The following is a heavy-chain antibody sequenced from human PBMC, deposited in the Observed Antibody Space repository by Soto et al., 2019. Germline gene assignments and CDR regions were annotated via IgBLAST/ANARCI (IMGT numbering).Heavy chain of an antibody. J-gene: IGHJ4*02. D-gene: IGHD6-13*01. CDR3: ARDPGYSSSWYYFDY. CDR2: IKQDGSEE. CDR1: GFTFSSYW. Sequence: GGSLRLSCAASGFTFSSYWMSRVRQAPGKGLEWVANIKQDGSEEYYVDSVKGRFTISRDNAKNSLYLQMNSLRAEDTAVYYCARDPGYSSSWYYFDYWGQGTLVTVSS. V-gene: IGHV3-7*01.